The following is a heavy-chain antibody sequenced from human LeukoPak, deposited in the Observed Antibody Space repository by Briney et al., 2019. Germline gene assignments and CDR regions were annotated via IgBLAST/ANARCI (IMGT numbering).Heavy chain of an antibody. V-gene: IGHV1-69*05. Sequence: ASVKVSCKASGGTFSSYAISWVRQAPGQGLEWMGGIIPIFGTANYAQKFQGRVTITTDESTGTAYMELSSLRSEDTAVYYCASSHYYYYMDVWGKGTTVTVSS. CDR2: IIPIFGTA. CDR1: GGTFSSYA. J-gene: IGHJ6*03. CDR3: ASSHYYYYMDV.